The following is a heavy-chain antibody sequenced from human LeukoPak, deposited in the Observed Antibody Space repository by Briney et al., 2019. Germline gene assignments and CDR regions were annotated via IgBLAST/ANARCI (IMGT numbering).Heavy chain of an antibody. CDR2: MNHDGSHK. Sequence: PGGSLRLSCKASGFNFDSYWMTWVRQAPGKGLEWVANMNHDGSHKYYLDSVKGRFTISRDNTENSLFLQMNSLRAEDTAVYYCARDLFLIGGGFDYWGQGTLVTVSS. D-gene: IGHD3-3*01. J-gene: IGHJ4*02. CDR1: GFNFDSYW. V-gene: IGHV3-7*01. CDR3: ARDLFLIGGGFDY.